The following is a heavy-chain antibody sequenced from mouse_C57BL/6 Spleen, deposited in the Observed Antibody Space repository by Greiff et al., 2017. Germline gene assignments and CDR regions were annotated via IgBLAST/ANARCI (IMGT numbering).Heavy chain of an antibody. CDR1: GYTFTSYW. Sequence: QVQLQQPGAELVMPGASVKLSCKASGYTFTSYWMHWVKQRPGQGLEWIGEIDPSDSYTNYNQKFKGKSTLTVDKSSSTAYMQLSSLQSEDSAVYYCARYLYAMDYWGQGTSVTVSS. J-gene: IGHJ4*01. V-gene: IGHV1-69*01. CDR3: ARYLYAMDY. CDR2: IDPSDSYT.